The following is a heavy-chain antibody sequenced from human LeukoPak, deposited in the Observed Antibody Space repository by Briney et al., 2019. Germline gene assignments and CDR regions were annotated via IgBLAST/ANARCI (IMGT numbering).Heavy chain of an antibody. D-gene: IGHD2-2*01. CDR3: ATHSKYHGDY. CDR2: INHSGST. CDR1: GGSFSGYY. J-gene: IGHJ4*02. Sequence: SETLSLTCAVYGGSFSGYYWSWIRQPPGKGLEWIGEINHSGSTNYNPSLKSRVTISVDTSKNQFSLKLSSVTAADTAVYYCATHSKYHGDYWGQGTLVTVSS. V-gene: IGHV4-34*01.